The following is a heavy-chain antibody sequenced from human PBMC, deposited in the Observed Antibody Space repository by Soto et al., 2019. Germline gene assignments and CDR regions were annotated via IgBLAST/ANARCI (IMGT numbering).Heavy chain of an antibody. CDR3: ATSDTAEGFDF. J-gene: IGHJ4*02. CDR1: DGSIISGDSY. Sequence: SETLSLTCTVSDGSIISGDSYWSWIRQSPGKGLEWIGYIYSSVSTYYNPSLKSRVTISVDTSKNQFSLKLASVTAADTAVYYCATSDTAEGFDFWGQGTLVTVSS. V-gene: IGHV4-30-4*01. D-gene: IGHD5-18*01. CDR2: IYSSVST.